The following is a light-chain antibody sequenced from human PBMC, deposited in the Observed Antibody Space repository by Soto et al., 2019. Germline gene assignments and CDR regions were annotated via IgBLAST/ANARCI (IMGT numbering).Light chain of an antibody. V-gene: IGKV3-20*01. CDR3: QLYGSSPKT. J-gene: IGKJ1*01. CDR1: QTISSNY. CDR2: GAS. Sequence: EIVLTQSPGTLSLSPGEMATLSCRATQTISSNYLAWYQQKPGQAPKLLIHGASTRATGIPARFSGSGSGTDFTLTISRLEPEDFAVYFCQLYGSSPKTFGQGTKVEV.